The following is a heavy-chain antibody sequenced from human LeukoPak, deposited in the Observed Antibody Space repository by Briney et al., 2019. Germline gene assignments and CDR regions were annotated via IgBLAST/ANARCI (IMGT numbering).Heavy chain of an antibody. V-gene: IGHV3-7*01. Sequence: PGGSLRLSCVASGFTFTTHWMSWVRQAPGKGPEWVANIHQDGSDKYYVDSVKGRFTISRDNAKNSLYLQMNSLRAEDTAVYYCARYGGSYLDYWGQGTLVTVSS. J-gene: IGHJ4*02. D-gene: IGHD1-26*01. CDR2: IHQDGSDK. CDR3: ARYGGSYLDY. CDR1: GFTFTTHW.